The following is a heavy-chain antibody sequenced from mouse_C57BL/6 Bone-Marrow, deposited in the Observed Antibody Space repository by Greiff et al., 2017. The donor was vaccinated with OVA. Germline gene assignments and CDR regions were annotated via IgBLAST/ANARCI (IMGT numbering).Heavy chain of an antibody. CDR3: ARSYTDCDY. CDR2: IDPSDSET. Sequence: QVQLQQPGAELVRPGSSVKMSCKASGYTFTSYWMHWVKQRPIQGLEWIGNIDPSDSETHYNQKFKDKATLTVDKSSSTAYMQLSSLTSEDSAVYYCARSYTDCDYWGQGTTLTVSS. CDR1: GYTFTSYW. D-gene: IGHD2-12*01. J-gene: IGHJ2*01. V-gene: IGHV1-52*01.